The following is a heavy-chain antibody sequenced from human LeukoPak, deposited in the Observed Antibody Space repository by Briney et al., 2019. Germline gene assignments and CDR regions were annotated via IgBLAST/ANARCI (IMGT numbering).Heavy chain of an antibody. J-gene: IGHJ4*02. CDR3: ARDPYYYGSGSYYAN. V-gene: IGHV3-7*03. Sequence: GGSLRLSCAASGFTFSSYAMSWVRQAPGKGLEWVANTNQDGSEKYYVDSVKGRFTISRDNAQNSLYLQMNSLRADDTAVYYCARDPYYYGSGSYYANWGQGTLVTVSS. CDR1: GFTFSSYA. CDR2: TNQDGSEK. D-gene: IGHD3-10*01.